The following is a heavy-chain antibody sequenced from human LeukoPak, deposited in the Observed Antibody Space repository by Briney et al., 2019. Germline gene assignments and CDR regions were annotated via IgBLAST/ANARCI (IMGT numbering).Heavy chain of an antibody. D-gene: IGHD2-2*02. CDR2: IIPIFGTA. Sequence: GASVKVSCKASGGTFSSYAISWVRQAPGQGREWMGGIIPIFGTANYAQKFQGRVTITADESTSTAYMELSSLRSEDTAVYYCARDEEGTSCYKYWGQGTLVTVSS. J-gene: IGHJ4*02. CDR1: GGTFSSYA. CDR3: ARDEEGTSCYKY. V-gene: IGHV1-69*13.